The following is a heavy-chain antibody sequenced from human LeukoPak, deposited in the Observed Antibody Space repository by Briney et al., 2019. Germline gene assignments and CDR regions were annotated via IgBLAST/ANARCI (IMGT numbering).Heavy chain of an antibody. V-gene: IGHV3-53*01. CDR3: AARNY. D-gene: IGHD1-14*01. CDR2: IYSRGAT. CDR1: GFSVSNNY. Sequence: PGGSLRLSCAASGFSVSNNYMSWVRQAPGKGLEGVSVIYSRGATYYADSVKGRFTISRDNSKNTLYLQMNGLRVEDTAVYYCAARNYWGQGTLVTVSS. J-gene: IGHJ4*02.